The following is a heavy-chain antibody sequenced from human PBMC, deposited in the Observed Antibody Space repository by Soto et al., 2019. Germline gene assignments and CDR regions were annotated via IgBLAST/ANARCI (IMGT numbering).Heavy chain of an antibody. V-gene: IGHV4-31*02. CDR2: IYYSGST. CDR3: ASTEVDTAMASLDY. J-gene: IGHJ4*02. D-gene: IGHD5-18*01. Sequence: SQTLSLTCTVSGGSISSGGYYWSWIRQHPGKGLEWIGYIYYSGSTYYNPSLKSRVTISVDTSKNQFSLKLSSVTVADTAVYYCASTEVDTAMASLDYWGQGTLVTVSS. CDR1: GGSISSGGYY.